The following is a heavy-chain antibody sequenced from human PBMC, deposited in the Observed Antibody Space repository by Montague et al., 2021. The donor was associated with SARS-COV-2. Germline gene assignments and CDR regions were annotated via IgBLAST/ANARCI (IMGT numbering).Heavy chain of an antibody. D-gene: IGHD6-13*01. CDR3: ASGRLVGDSSSWYYFDY. CDR2: IFHSGIT. CDR1: GGSINTNNW. J-gene: IGHJ4*02. Sequence: SETLSLTCAVSGGSINTNNWCTWVRPPPGGGLEFIGQIFHSGITNYNPSLESRVTIGVDKPKNQFSLMLSSVTAADTAVYYCASGRLVGDSSSWYYFDYWGQGTIVAVSS. V-gene: IGHV4-4*02.